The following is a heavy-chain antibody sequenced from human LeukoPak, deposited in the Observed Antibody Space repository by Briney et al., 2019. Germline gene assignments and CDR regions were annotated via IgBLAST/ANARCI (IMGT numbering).Heavy chain of an antibody. Sequence: GGSLRLSCAASGFTFSGSAMHWVRQASGKGLEWVGRIRSKANSHATAYAASVKGRFTISRDDSKNTAYLQMNSLKTEDTAVYYCTRRVDIAMVEGIDFDYWGQGTLVTVSS. J-gene: IGHJ4*02. D-gene: IGHD5-18*01. CDR1: GFTFSGSA. CDR3: TRRVDIAMVEGIDFDY. CDR2: IRSKANSHAT. V-gene: IGHV3-73*01.